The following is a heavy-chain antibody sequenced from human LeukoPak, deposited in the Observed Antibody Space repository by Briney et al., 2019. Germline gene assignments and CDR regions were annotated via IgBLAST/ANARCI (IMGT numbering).Heavy chain of an antibody. D-gene: IGHD4-23*01. Sequence: ASVTVSFKASVYTFPAYYLHWVRQAPGQGLAWMGWINPNSGGTNYVQKFQGRVTMTRDTSITTAYMELSRLSSDDTAVYYCARHPGKVTNDWYFDLWGRGTLVTVSS. V-gene: IGHV1-2*02. J-gene: IGHJ2*01. CDR2: INPNSGGT. CDR1: VYTFPAYY. CDR3: ARHPGKVTNDWYFDL.